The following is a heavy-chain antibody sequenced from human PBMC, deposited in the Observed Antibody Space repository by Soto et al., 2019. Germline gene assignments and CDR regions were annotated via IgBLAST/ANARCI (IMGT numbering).Heavy chain of an antibody. V-gene: IGHV3-74*01. CDR2: INSDGTKT. J-gene: IGHJ4*02. Sequence: EVQLVESGGGLVQPGGSLRLSCAASGFSFNSYWMHWVRQVPGKGLVWVSRINSDGTKTSYADSVKGRFTIARDNAKDTLYLEMNSLRPEDTAMYYCARVGVGAYYFDDWGQGTLVTDSS. D-gene: IGHD1-26*01. CDR1: GFSFNSYW. CDR3: ARVGVGAYYFDD.